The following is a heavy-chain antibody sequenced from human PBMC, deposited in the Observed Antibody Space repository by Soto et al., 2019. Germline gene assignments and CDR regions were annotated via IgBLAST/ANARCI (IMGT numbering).Heavy chain of an antibody. J-gene: IGHJ4*02. D-gene: IGHD6-13*01. CDR3: AKFWGPVTAAVDDY. Sequence: QVQLVESGGGVVQPGRSLRLSCAASGFTFSNFGMHWVRQAPGKGLEWVASISYDGNIKYSADSVKGGFTISRENSKNTLYLQMNSLRSEETAVSYCAKFWGPVTAAVDDYWGQGTLVTVYS. V-gene: IGHV3-30*18. CDR1: GFTFSNFG. CDR2: ISYDGNIK.